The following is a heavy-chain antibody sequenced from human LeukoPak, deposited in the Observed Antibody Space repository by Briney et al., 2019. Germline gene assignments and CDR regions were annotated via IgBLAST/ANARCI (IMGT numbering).Heavy chain of an antibody. Sequence: ASVKVSCKASGYTFTGYYMHWVRQAPGQGLQWMGWINPNSGGTNYAQKFQGRVTMTRDTSISTAYMELSRLRSDDTAVYYCARDSAPGDTYGLLGIDSWGQGTLVTVSS. D-gene: IGHD5-18*01. V-gene: IGHV1-2*02. CDR3: ARDSAPGDTYGLLGIDS. CDR1: GYTFTGYY. J-gene: IGHJ4*02. CDR2: INPNSGGT.